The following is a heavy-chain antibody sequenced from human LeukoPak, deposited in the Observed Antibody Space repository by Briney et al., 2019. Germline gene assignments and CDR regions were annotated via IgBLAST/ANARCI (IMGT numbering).Heavy chain of an antibody. CDR1: GGSFSDYY. J-gene: IGHJ4*02. CDR2: INHGEGS. Sequence: SETLSLTCAVYGGSFSDYYWNWIRQPPGKGLEWIGEINHGEGSKYNPSLKSRATIPVDTSKKQFSLNLSSVTAADTAVYHCARAMVNYFDYWGQGTLVTVSS. V-gene: IGHV4-34*01. CDR3: ARAMVNYFDY. D-gene: IGHD5-18*01.